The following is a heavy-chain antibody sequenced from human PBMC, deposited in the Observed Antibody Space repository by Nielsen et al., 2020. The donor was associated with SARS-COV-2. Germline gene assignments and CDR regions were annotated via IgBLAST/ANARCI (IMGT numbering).Heavy chain of an antibody. J-gene: IGHJ6*02. CDR3: ARGSIAAAVYYYYYGMDV. Sequence: WIRQPPGKGLEWVSSISSSSSYIYYADSVKGRFTISRDNAKNSLYLQMNSLRDEDTAVYYCARGSIAAAVYYYYYGMDVWGQGTTVTVSS. CDR2: ISSSSSYI. D-gene: IGHD6-13*01. V-gene: IGHV3-21*01.